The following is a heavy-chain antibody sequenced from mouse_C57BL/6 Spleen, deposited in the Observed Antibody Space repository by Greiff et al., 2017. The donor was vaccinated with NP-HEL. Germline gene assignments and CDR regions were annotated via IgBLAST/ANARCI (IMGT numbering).Heavy chain of an antibody. CDR1: GYTFTSYW. Sequence: VQLQQSGTVLARPGASVKMSCKTSGYTFTSYWMHWVKQRPGQGLEWIGAIYPGNSDTSYNQKFKGKAKLTAVTSASTAYMELSSLTNEDSAVYYCTREDYYGNYVDFDYWGQGTTLTVSS. D-gene: IGHD2-1*01. V-gene: IGHV1-5*01. J-gene: IGHJ2*01. CDR2: IYPGNSDT. CDR3: TREDYYGNYVDFDY.